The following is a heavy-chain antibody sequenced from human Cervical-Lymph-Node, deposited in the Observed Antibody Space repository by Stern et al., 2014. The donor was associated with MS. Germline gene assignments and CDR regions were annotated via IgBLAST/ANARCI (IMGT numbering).Heavy chain of an antibody. V-gene: IGHV4-61*02. D-gene: IGHD3-22*01. J-gene: IGHJ4*02. Sequence: QVQLVESGPGLVKPSQTLSLTCTVSGGSISSGSHFWSWIRQPAGKGLEWIGRIYTSGSTKDNPSLRSRTTQPRDPSKTHSSVNLPSVTAADTAVYYCARGHSSGFHFDSWGRGTLVTVSS. CDR1: GGSISSGSHF. CDR3: ARGHSSGFHFDS. CDR2: IYTSGST.